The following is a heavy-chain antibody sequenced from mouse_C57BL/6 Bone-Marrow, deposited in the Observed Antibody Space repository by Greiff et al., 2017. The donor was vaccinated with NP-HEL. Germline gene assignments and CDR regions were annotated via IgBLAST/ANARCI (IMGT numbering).Heavy chain of an antibody. CDR3: ARDYYGGGYYAMDY. CDR1: GYTFTDYN. V-gene: IGHV1-18*01. D-gene: IGHD1-1*01. Sequence: VQLQQSGPELVKPGASVKIPCKASGYTFTDYNMDWVKQSHGKSLEWIGDINPNNGGTIYNQKFKGKATLTVDKSSSTAYMELRSLTSEDTAVYYCARDYYGGGYYAMDYWGQGTSVTVSS. J-gene: IGHJ4*01. CDR2: INPNNGGT.